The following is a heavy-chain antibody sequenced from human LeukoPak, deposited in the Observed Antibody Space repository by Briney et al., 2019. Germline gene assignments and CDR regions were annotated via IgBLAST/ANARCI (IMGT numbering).Heavy chain of an antibody. CDR2: LYYTGTT. D-gene: IGHD5-24*01. Sequence: SETLSLTCTVSGGSISSGTYYWGWIRQPPGKGLEWIGSLYYTGTTYYNPSLKSRVTISVETSKNQFSLKLTSVTAADTAVYYCGGNNFYYFAYWGQGSLVTVSS. CDR1: GGSISSGTYY. CDR3: GGNNFYYFAY. J-gene: IGHJ4*02. V-gene: IGHV4-39*01.